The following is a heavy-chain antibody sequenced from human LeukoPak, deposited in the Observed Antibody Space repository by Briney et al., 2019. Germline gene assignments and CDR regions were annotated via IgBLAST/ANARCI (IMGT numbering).Heavy chain of an antibody. D-gene: IGHD6-6*01. Sequence: GRSLRLSCAASGFTFSSYGMHWVRQAPGKGLEWVAVIWYDGSNKYYADSVKGRFTISRDNSKNTLYLQMNSLRAEDTAVYYCAKGRPIAARHFDYWGQGTLVTVSS. CDR1: GFTFSSYG. CDR2: IWYDGSNK. V-gene: IGHV3-33*06. CDR3: AKGRPIAARHFDY. J-gene: IGHJ4*02.